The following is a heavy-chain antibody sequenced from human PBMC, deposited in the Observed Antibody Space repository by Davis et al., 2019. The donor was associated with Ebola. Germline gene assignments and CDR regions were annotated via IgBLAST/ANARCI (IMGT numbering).Heavy chain of an antibody. CDR3: AKHYCSGGSCYSGFDY. CDR1: GFTFSSYA. Sequence: GESLKISCAASGFTFSSYAMSWVRQAPGKGLEWVSSISGSGGSTYYADSVKGRFTISRDNSKNTLYLQLNSLRAEDTAVYYCAKHYCSGGSCYSGFDYWGQGTLVTVSS. V-gene: IGHV3-23*01. J-gene: IGHJ4*02. D-gene: IGHD2-15*01. CDR2: ISGSGGST.